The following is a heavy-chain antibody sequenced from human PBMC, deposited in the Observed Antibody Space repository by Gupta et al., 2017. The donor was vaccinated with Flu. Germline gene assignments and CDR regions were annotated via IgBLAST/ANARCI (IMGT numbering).Heavy chain of an antibody. Sequence: FSNYEMNWVRHVPEKGLEWVSYMRSSGGAIYSADSVKGRFTISRDNAKNTLYLQMNSLRAEDTAVYYCARGLRSGWGGDYWGQGTLVTVSS. J-gene: IGHJ4*02. CDR2: MRSSGGAI. V-gene: IGHV3-48*03. CDR3: ARGLRSGWGGDY. CDR1: FSNYE. D-gene: IGHD6-19*01.